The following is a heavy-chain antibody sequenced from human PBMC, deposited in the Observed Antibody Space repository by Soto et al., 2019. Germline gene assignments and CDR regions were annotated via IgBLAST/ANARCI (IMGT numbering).Heavy chain of an antibody. CDR2: ISTSGSPI. J-gene: IGHJ4*02. CDR1: GFTFSDSY. Sequence: QVQLVESGGGLVKPGGSLRLSCAASGFTFSDSYMSWIRQAPGKGLEWVSYISTSGSPINYADSVKGRFTISRDNAKNPLELQMNSRRAEDTAVEDCARVSPPPDYWGQGTLVTVSS. CDR3: ARVSPPPDY. V-gene: IGHV3-11*01.